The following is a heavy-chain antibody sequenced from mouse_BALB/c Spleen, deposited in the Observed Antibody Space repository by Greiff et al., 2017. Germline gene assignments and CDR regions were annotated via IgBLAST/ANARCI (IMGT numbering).Heavy chain of an antibody. V-gene: IGHV1S81*02. D-gene: IGHD2-4*01. CDR2: INPSNGGT. CDR3: TRNDYGGNWYFDV. J-gene: IGHJ1*01. Sequence: QVQLKQSGAELVKPGASVKLSCKASGYSFTSYYMYWVKQRPGQGLEWIGGINPSNGGTNFNEKFKSKATLTVDKSSSTAYMKLSSLTSEDSAVYYGTRNDYGGNWYFDVWGAGTTVTVSS. CDR1: GYSFTSYY.